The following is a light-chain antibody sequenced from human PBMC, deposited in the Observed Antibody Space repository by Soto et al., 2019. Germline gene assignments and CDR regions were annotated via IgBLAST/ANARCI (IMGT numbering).Light chain of an antibody. CDR3: QQLYYYVFT. J-gene: IGKJ3*01. CDR2: AAS. V-gene: IGKV1-9*01. CDR1: QGISRY. Sequence: DIQLTQSPSFLSASVGDRVTITCRASQGISRYLAWYQQKPGKAPKLLIYAASTLQSGVPSRFSGSGAGTEFTLTISRLQPEDSATYYRQQLYYYVFTFGPGTKVDI.